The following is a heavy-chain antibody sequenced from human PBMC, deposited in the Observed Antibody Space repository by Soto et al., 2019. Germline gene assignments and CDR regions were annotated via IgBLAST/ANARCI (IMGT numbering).Heavy chain of an antibody. CDR1: GFTFSSYS. CDR3: ARDLFSAPPTVGYGMDV. D-gene: IGHD4-4*01. V-gene: IGHV3-48*02. Sequence: GGSLRLSCAASGFTFSSYSMNWVRQAPGKGLEWVSYISSSSSTIYYADSVKGRFTISRDNAKNSLYLQMNSLRDEDTAVYYCARDLFSAPPTVGYGMDVWGQGTTVTVSS. J-gene: IGHJ6*02. CDR2: ISSSSSTI.